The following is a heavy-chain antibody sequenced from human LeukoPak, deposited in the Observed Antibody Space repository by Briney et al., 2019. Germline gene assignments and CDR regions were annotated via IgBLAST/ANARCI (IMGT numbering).Heavy chain of an antibody. Sequence: GGSLRLSCAASGFTFSSYSMNWVRQAPGKGLEWVSSISSSSSYIYYADSVKGRFTISRDNAKNSLYLQMNSLRAEDTAVYYCARRVARSGEDPWGQGTLVTVSS. CDR2: ISSSSSYI. V-gene: IGHV3-21*01. CDR1: GFTFSSYS. D-gene: IGHD2-15*01. J-gene: IGHJ5*02. CDR3: ARRVARSGEDP.